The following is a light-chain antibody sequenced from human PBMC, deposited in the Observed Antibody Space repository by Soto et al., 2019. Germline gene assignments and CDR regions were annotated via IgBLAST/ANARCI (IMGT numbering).Light chain of an antibody. Sequence: DIQMTQSPSSLSASVGDRVTITCRASQGISNYLAWYQQKPGKVPKLLIYAAATLQSGVTSRFSGSGSGTDFTPTISSLQPEDVATYYWQKYNSAPRTFGQGTKVEIK. V-gene: IGKV1-27*01. J-gene: IGKJ1*01. CDR3: QKYNSAPRT. CDR1: QGISNY. CDR2: AAA.